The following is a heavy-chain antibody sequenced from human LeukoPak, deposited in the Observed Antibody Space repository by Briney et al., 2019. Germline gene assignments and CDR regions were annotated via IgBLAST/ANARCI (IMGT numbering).Heavy chain of an antibody. CDR3: ASRYGSGIRWIDY. CDR1: GGSISSSSYY. J-gene: IGHJ4*02. Sequence: SETLSLTCTVSGGSISSSSYYWGWIRQPPGKGLEWIGSIYYSGSTYYNPSLKSRVTISVDTSKNQFSLKLSSVTAADTAVYYCASRYGSGIRWIDYWGQGTLVTVSS. V-gene: IGHV4-39*01. CDR2: IYYSGST. D-gene: IGHD3-10*01.